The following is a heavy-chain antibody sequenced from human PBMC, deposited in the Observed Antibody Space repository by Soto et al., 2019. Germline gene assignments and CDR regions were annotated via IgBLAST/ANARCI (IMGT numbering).Heavy chain of an antibody. Sequence: SETLSLTCTVSGYSINYYYWSWLSPSPEKGLEWIGYIYSRGSTSYSPYFKSRVTISVDTSKNQFSLKLTSVTAADTAAYYCARTPEGSWPNWFGPWGQGILVTVS. CDR3: ARTPEGSWPNWFGP. V-gene: IGHV4-4*08. CDR1: GYSINYYY. D-gene: IGHD6-13*01. CDR2: IYSRGST. J-gene: IGHJ5*02.